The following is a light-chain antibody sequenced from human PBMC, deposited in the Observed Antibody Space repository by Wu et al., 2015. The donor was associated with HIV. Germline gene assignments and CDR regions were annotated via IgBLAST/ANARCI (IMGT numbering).Light chain of an antibody. Sequence: DVQMTQSPSTLSASVGDSVTITCRASQSVSSWLAWYQQKPGKAPKVLIYKASNLESGVPSRFSGSGSGTEFTLTISNLQPDDFATYYCQQFNSYPLTFGGGSKVGIK. CDR2: KAS. CDR3: QQFNSYPLT. J-gene: IGKJ4*01. CDR1: QSVSSW. V-gene: IGKV1-5*03.